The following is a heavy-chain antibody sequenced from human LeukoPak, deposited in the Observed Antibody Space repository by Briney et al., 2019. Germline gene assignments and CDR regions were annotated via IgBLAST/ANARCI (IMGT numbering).Heavy chain of an antibody. J-gene: IGHJ5*02. CDR1: GYTFTGYY. CDR3: ARTDIVATSWFDP. V-gene: IGHV1-2*02. Sequence: ASVTVSCMASGYTFTGYYMHWVRQAPGPGLEWMGWINPNSGGTNYAQKFQGRVTMTRDTSISTAYMELSRLRSDDTAVYYCARTDIVATSWFDPWGQGTLVTVSS. CDR2: INPNSGGT. D-gene: IGHD5-12*01.